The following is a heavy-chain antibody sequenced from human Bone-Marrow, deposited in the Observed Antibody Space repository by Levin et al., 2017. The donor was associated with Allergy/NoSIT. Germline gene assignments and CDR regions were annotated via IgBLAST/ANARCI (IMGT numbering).Heavy chain of an antibody. V-gene: IGHV3-7*04. J-gene: IGHJ4*02. Sequence: PGGSLRLSCAVSGFTFSSSWMSWVRQAPGKRLEWVAYIKQDGSEKYYVDSVKGRFTISRDNAKNSLYLQMDSLRGEDTAIYYCAKGGWYPDYWGQGTLVTVSS. D-gene: IGHD6-19*01. CDR3: AKGGWYPDY. CDR1: GFTFSSSW. CDR2: IKQDGSEK.